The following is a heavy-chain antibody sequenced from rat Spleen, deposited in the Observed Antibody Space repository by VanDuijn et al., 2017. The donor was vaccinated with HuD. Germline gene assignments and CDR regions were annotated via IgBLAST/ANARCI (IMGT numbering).Heavy chain of an antibody. CDR2: IWTDGNT. J-gene: IGHJ2*01. V-gene: IGHV2-15*01. CDR3: ARASFDY. CDR1: GFSLTSHT. Sequence: QVHLKESGPGLVQPSQTLSLTCTVSGFSLTSHTVSWVRQPPGKGLEWMGLIWTDGNTAYNSLLKSRLSISRDTSKSQVFLKMNSLQTEDTAMYFCARASFDYWGQGVMVTVSS.